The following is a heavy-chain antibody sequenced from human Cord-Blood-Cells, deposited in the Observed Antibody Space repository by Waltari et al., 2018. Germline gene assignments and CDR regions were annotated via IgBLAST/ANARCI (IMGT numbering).Heavy chain of an antibody. J-gene: IGHJ2*01. CDR3: AGESKLGNYWYFDL. V-gene: IGHV3-11*01. CDR1: GFTFGEYY. D-gene: IGHD7-27*01. CDR2: ISSSGSTI. Sequence: QVQLVEAGGGLVRLGGSLRRSCAAAGFTFGEYYMRWIREAPGQGLELVSYISSSGSTIYYANSVKGRFTISRDNAKNSLYLQMNSLRAEDTAVYYCAGESKLGNYWYFDLWGRGTLVTVSS.